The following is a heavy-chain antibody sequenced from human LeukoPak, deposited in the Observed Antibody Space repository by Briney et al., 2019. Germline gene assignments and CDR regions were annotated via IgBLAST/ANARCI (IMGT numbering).Heavy chain of an antibody. CDR3: ARVARGYQLLHFDY. Sequence: SSETLSLTCAVYGGSFSGYYWSWIRQPPGKGLEWLGEINHSGSTNYNPSLKSRVTISVDTSKNQFSLKLSSVTAADTAVYYCARVARGYQLLHFDYWGQGTLVTVSS. J-gene: IGHJ4*02. CDR1: GGSFSGYY. D-gene: IGHD2-2*01. CDR2: INHSGST. V-gene: IGHV4-34*01.